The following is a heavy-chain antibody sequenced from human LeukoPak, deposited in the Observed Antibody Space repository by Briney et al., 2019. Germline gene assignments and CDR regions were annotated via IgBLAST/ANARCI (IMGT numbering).Heavy chain of an antibody. CDR2: MNPNSGNT. CDR1: GYTFTSYD. CDR3: ASAQQPYYDILTGYYGYTMDV. Sequence: GASVKVSCKASGYTFTSYDINWVRQATGQGLEWMGWMNPNSGNTGYAQKFQGRVTMTRNTSISTAYMELSSLRSEDTAVYYCASAQQPYYDILTGYYGYTMDVWGQETTVTVSS. D-gene: IGHD3-9*01. V-gene: IGHV1-8*01. J-gene: IGHJ6*02.